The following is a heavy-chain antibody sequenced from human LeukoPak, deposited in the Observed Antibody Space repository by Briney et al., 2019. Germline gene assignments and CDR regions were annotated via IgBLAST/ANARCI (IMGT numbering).Heavy chain of an antibody. CDR1: GYSFTSYW. Sequence: GESLKISCKGFGYSFTSYWIGWVRQMPGKGLEWMGIIYPGDSDTRYSPSFQGQVTISADKSISTAYLQWSSLKASDTAMYYCARLHEGSYYDSSGYFDYLNAFDIWGQGTMVTVSS. D-gene: IGHD3-22*01. CDR3: ARLHEGSYYDSSGYFDYLNAFDI. J-gene: IGHJ3*02. V-gene: IGHV5-51*01. CDR2: IYPGDSDT.